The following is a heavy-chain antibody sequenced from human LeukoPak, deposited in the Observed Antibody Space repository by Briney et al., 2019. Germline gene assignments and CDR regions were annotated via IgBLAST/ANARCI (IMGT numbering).Heavy chain of an antibody. J-gene: IGHJ5*02. CDR1: GGSFSGYY. CDR3: ARVGTILGVVHWFDP. CDR2: INHSGST. V-gene: IGHV4-34*01. D-gene: IGHD3-3*01. Sequence: SETLSLTCAVYGGSFSGYYWSWIRQPPGKGLEWIGEINHSGSTNYNPSLKSRVTISVDTSKNQFSLKLSSVTAADTAVYYWARVGTILGVVHWFDPWGQGTLVTVSS.